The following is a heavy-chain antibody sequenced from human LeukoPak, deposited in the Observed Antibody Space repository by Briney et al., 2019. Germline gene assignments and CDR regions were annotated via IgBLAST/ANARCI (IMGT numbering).Heavy chain of an antibody. CDR2: IYYSGST. D-gene: IGHD6-6*01. CDR1: GGSISSYY. Sequence: SETLSLTCTVSGGSISSYYWSWIRQPPGKELECIGYIYYSGSTNYNPSLKSRVTISVGTSKNQFSLKLSSVTAADTAVYYCARGEEYSSSSNYFDYWGQGTLVTVSS. J-gene: IGHJ4*02. V-gene: IGHV4-59*01. CDR3: ARGEEYSSSSNYFDY.